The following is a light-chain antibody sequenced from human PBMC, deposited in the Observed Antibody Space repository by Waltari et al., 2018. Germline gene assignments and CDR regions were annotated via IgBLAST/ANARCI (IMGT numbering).Light chain of an antibody. CDR1: QSIGRY. Sequence: EIVLTQSPGTLSLSQGERATLSCRASQSIGRYLARYQKTPDQPPRLLISGASNRATGIPDRCSGSGCGRDLSLSISRLEPEDVAVYYCQKHERIPGTVGQGTKVEIK. J-gene: IGKJ1*01. CDR3: QKHERIPGT. V-gene: IGKV3-20*01. CDR2: GAS.